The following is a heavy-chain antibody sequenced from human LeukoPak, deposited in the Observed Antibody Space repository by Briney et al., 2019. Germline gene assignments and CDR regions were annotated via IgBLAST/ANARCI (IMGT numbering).Heavy chain of an antibody. V-gene: IGHV3-30*18. D-gene: IGHD3-10*01. Sequence: GRSLRLSCAASGFTFSSCVMHWVRQPPGKGLEWVALISYDGRNKYYADSVKGRFTISRDNSKNTLSLQMNSLRAEDTAVYYCAKDRDLNFDYWGQGTLVTVSS. J-gene: IGHJ4*02. CDR2: ISYDGRNK. CDR1: GFTFSSCV. CDR3: AKDRDLNFDY.